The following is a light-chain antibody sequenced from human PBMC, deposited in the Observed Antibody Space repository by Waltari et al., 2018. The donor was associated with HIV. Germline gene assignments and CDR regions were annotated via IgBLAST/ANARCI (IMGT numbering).Light chain of an antibody. CDR2: EVI. CDR3: SSYTTSSTWV. Sequence: QSALTQPPSVSGSLGQSVTISCTGTSTDIGAYNPVSWYQQSPGTAPKLRIYEVIHRPSGVPVRFSVSKSGNTASLTISGLQADDEADYYCSSYTTSSTWVFGGGTKLTVL. CDR1: STDIGAYNP. J-gene: IGLJ3*02. V-gene: IGLV2-18*02.